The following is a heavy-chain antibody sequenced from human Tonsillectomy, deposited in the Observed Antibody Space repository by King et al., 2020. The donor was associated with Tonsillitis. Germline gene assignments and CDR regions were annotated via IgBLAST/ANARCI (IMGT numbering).Heavy chain of an antibody. D-gene: IGHD3-10*01. Sequence: VQLVESGGGLVQPGGSLRLSCAASGFTFSSYEMNWVRQAPGKGLKWVSYISGSGSAIYYADSVKGRFTISRDNAKNSLYLQMNSLRAEDTAIYYCARYYGSGTYLYYWGQGTLVTVSS. J-gene: IGHJ4*02. CDR1: GFTFSSYE. V-gene: IGHV3-48*03. CDR3: ARYYGSGTYLYY. CDR2: ISGSGSAI.